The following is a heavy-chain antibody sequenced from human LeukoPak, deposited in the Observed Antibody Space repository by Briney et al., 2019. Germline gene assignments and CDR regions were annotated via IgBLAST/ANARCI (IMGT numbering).Heavy chain of an antibody. J-gene: IGHJ4*02. CDR3: ARAPYYYGSGSPTTLDY. CDR2: IYHSGST. CDR1: GGSISSSNW. V-gene: IGHV4-4*02. D-gene: IGHD3-10*01. Sequence: SETLSLTCAASGGSISSSNWWSWVRQPPGKGLEWIGEIYHSGSTNYNPSLKSRVTISVDKPKNQFSLKLSSVTAADTAVYYCARAPYYYGSGSPTTLDYWGQGTLVTVSS.